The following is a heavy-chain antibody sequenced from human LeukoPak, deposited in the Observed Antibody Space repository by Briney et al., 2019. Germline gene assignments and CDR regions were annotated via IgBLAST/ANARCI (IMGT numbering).Heavy chain of an antibody. CDR3: ARDLEDYYDSSALGGFDY. D-gene: IGHD3-22*01. Sequence: GGSLRLSCAASGFTFSSSAMSWVRQAPGKGLEWVSAISNNGGYTYYADSVQGRFTISRDNSKSTLCLQMNSLRAEDTAVYYCARDLEDYYDSSALGGFDYWGQGTLVTVSS. CDR2: ISNNGGYT. CDR1: GFTFSSSA. V-gene: IGHV3-23*01. J-gene: IGHJ4*02.